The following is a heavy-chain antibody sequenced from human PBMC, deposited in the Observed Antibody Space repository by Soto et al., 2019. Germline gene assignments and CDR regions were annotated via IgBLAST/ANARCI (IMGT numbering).Heavy chain of an antibody. D-gene: IGHD6-25*01. J-gene: IGHJ6*01. CDR1: GYTVTSYA. CDR3: ARAPSRIAAGEYGMDV. V-gene: IGHV1-3*01. Sequence: ASVKVSCKASGYTVTSYAMHWVRQAPGQRLEWMGWINAGNGNTKYSQKFQGRVTITRDTSASTAYMELSSLRSEDTAVYYCARAPSRIAAGEYGMDVWGQGTTVTVSS. CDR2: INAGNGNT.